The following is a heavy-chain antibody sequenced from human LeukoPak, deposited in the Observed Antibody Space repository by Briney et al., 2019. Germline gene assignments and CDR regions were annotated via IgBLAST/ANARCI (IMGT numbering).Heavy chain of an antibody. CDR2: IDHRGDT. D-gene: IGHD5-24*01. Sequence: SETLSLTCAVYGGSYSRYYWSWIRQSPGKGLEWIAEIDHRGDTNYNPSVKSRVTISVDTSKNQFSLKVRSLSAADTAVYYCARGATISETGYFDFWGQGTLVTVSS. CDR1: GGSYSRYY. J-gene: IGHJ4*03. CDR3: ARGATISETGYFDF. V-gene: IGHV4-34*01.